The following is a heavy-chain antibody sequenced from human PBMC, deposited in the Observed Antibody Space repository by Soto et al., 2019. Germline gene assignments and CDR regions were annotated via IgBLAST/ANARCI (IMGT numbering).Heavy chain of an antibody. V-gene: IGHV3-9*01. CDR3: AKGAYGDYVGWWFDP. CDR1: GFTFDDYA. CDR2: ISWNSGSI. Sequence: EVQLVESGGGLVQPCRSLRLSCAASGFTFDDYAMNWVRQAPGKGLEWVSGISWNSGSIGYADSVKGRFTISRDNAKNSLDLQMNSLSAEDTALYYCAKGAYGDYVGWWFDPWGQGTLVTVSS. J-gene: IGHJ5*02. D-gene: IGHD4-17*01.